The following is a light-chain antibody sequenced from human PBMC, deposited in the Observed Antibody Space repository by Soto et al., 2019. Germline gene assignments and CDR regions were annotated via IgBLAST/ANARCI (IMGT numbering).Light chain of an antibody. Sequence: DIVLTQTPATLSLSPGERATFSCRASQSISSHLAWYQQKPGQAPRLLIYGASTRATDIAVRFSGSGSGTDFALTISSLQSEDFAVYYCQQYNDWPLTFGGGTKVEIK. CDR1: QSISSH. V-gene: IGKV3-15*01. CDR2: GAS. CDR3: QQYNDWPLT. J-gene: IGKJ4*01.